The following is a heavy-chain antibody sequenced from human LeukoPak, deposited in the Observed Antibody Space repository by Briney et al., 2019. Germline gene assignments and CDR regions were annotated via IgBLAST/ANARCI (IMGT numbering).Heavy chain of an antibody. V-gene: IGHV3-7*01. CDR3: ARDRLRYFDWLLQFDY. J-gene: IGHJ4*02. CDR2: IKQDGSEK. Sequence: PGGSLRLSCAASGFTFSSYWMSWVRQAPGKGLEWVANIKQDGSEKYYVDSVKGRFTISRDNAKNSLYLQMNSLRAEDTAVYYCARDRLRYFDWLLQFDYWGQGTLVTVSS. D-gene: IGHD3-9*01. CDR1: GFTFSSYW.